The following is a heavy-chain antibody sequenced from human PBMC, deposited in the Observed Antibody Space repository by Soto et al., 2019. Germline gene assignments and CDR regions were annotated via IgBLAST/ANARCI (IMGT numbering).Heavy chain of an antibody. Sequence: SETLSLTCTVSGGSISSYYWSWIRQPPGKGLEWIGYIYYSGSTNYNPSLKSRVKISVDTSKNQFSLKLSSVTAADTAVCYCARDVDYVFDYWGQGTLVTVSS. J-gene: IGHJ4*02. V-gene: IGHV4-59*01. CDR3: ARDVDYVFDY. D-gene: IGHD4-17*01. CDR1: GGSISSYY. CDR2: IYYSGST.